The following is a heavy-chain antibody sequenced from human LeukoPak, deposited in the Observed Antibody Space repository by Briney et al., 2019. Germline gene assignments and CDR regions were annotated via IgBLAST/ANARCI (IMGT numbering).Heavy chain of an antibody. J-gene: IGHJ3*02. CDR1: GFIFSSYA. CDR2: ISGSGGST. D-gene: IGHD5-24*01. V-gene: IGHV3-23*01. CDR3: SKDEMATILGEDGFYI. Sequence: SGGSLRLSCAASGFIFSSYAMSWVRQAPGKGLEWVSTISGSGGSTYYADSVKGRFTISRDNSKNTVYLQMNSLRAEDTAVYYCSKDEMATILGEDGFYIWGQGTMVTVSS.